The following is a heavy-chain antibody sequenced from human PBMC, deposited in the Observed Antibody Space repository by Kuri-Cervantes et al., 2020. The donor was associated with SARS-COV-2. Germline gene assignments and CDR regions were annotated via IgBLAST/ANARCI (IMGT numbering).Heavy chain of an antibody. D-gene: IGHD7-27*01. Sequence: GGSLRLSCAASGFTFSSYSMNWARQAPGKGLEWVSSISSSSSYICYADSVKGRFTISRDNAKNSLYLQMNSLRAEDTAVYYCARESGVDWGSDAFDIWGQGTMVIVSS. J-gene: IGHJ3*02. CDR1: GFTFSSYS. V-gene: IGHV3-21*01. CDR2: ISSSSSYI. CDR3: ARESGVDWGSDAFDI.